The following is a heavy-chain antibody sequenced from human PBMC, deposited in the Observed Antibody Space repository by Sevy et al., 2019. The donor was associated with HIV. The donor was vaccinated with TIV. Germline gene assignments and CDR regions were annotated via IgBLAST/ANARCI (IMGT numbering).Heavy chain of an antibody. CDR3: AKDSKEPHSGEYYYYYGMDV. J-gene: IGHJ6*02. Sequence: GGSLRLSCAASGFTFSFYAMHWVRQAPGKGLEWVAVVSYDGSNTYYEDSVKGRFTISRDNSRNTLYLQMNSLRTEDTAVYYCAKDSKEPHSGEYYYYYGMDVWGQGTTVTVSS. CDR1: GFTFSFYA. CDR2: VSYDGSNT. V-gene: IGHV3-30-3*01. D-gene: IGHD3-10*01.